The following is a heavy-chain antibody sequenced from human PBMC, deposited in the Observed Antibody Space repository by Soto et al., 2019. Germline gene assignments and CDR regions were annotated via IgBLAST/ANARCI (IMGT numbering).Heavy chain of an antibody. Sequence: GESLKISCAASGFTFSSYNMNWVRQAPRKGLEWISYISSSSSTIYYADSVKGRFTISRDNAKNSLYLQMNSLRDEDTAVYYCARSKIDYTDYWGQGTRVTVSS. CDR2: ISSSSSTI. CDR1: GFTFSSYN. D-gene: IGHD3-3*01. J-gene: IGHJ4*02. V-gene: IGHV3-48*02. CDR3: ARSKIDYTDY.